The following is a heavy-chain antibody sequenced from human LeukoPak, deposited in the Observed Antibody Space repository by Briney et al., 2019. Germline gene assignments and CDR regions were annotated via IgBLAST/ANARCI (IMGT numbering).Heavy chain of an antibody. V-gene: IGHV3-48*03. CDR1: GFTFSSYE. J-gene: IGHJ4*02. CDR2: ISSSGSTI. CDR3: ASQYYYDSSGYYREHDY. Sequence: PGGSLRLSCAASGFTFSSYEMNWVRQAPGKGLEWVSYISSSGSTIYYADSVKGRFTISRDNAKNSLYLQMNSLRAEDTAVYYCASQYYYDSSGYYREHDYGGQGTLVTVS. D-gene: IGHD3-22*01.